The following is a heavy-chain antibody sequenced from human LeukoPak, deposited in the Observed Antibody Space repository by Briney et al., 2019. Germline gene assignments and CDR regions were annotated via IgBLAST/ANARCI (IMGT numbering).Heavy chain of an antibody. Sequence: SVKVSCKASGDTFSSYPFNWVRQAPGQGLEWMGRVIPFLGTANYAQKFQGRVSITADESTTTAYMELSSLISEDTAVYYCAREGGHDSRGYYRGDLDYWGQGTLVTVSS. CDR3: AREGGHDSRGYYRGDLDY. V-gene: IGHV1-69*11. CDR1: GDTFSSYP. CDR2: VIPFLGTA. D-gene: IGHD3-22*01. J-gene: IGHJ4*02.